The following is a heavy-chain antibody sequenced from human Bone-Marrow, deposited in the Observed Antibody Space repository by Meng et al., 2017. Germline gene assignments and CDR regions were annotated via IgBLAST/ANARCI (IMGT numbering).Heavy chain of an antibody. CDR1: GFTFSNAW. D-gene: IGHD2-15*01. Sequence: GESLKISCAASGFTFSNAWMSWVRQAPGKGLEWVGRIKSKTDGGTTDYAAPVKGRFTISRDDSKNTLYLQMNSLKTEDTAVYYCTTDCSGGSCYSEVDYFDYWGHGTLVTVSS. CDR3: TTDCSGGSCYSEVDYFDY. V-gene: IGHV3-15*01. J-gene: IGHJ4*01. CDR2: IKSKTDGGTT.